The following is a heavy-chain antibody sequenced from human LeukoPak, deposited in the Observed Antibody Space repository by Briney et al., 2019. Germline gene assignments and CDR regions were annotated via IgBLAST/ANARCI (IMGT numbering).Heavy chain of an antibody. Sequence: SETLSLTCTVSGGSISSSSYYWGWIRQPPGKGLEWIGSIYYSGSTYYNPSLKSRATISVDTSKNHFSLKLSSVTAADTAVYYCASYCSSTSCYGDDAFDIWGQGTMVTVSS. CDR3: ASYCSSTSCYGDDAFDI. CDR2: IYYSGST. J-gene: IGHJ3*02. V-gene: IGHV4-39*02. D-gene: IGHD2-2*01. CDR1: GGSISSSSYY.